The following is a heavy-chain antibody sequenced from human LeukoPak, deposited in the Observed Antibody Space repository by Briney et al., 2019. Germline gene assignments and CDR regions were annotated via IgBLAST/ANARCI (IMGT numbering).Heavy chain of an antibody. CDR1: GGTFSSYT. Sequence: SVKVSCKASGGTFSSYTISWVRQAPGQGLEWMGRIIPILGIANYAQKFQGRVTITADKSTSTAYMELRSLRSDDTAVYYCARLTQRWLLLGYWGQGTLVTVSS. J-gene: IGHJ4*02. V-gene: IGHV1-69*02. CDR3: ARLTQRWLLLGY. CDR2: IIPILGIA. D-gene: IGHD4-23*01.